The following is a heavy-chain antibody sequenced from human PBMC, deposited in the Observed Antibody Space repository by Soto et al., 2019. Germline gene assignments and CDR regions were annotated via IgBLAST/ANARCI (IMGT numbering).Heavy chain of an antibody. D-gene: IGHD2-2*01. V-gene: IGHV3-23*01. CDR2: ISGSGGST. J-gene: IGHJ5*02. CDR1: GFTFSSYA. CDR3: AKSQNKIVVVPAATPLYNWFDP. Sequence: GGSLRLSCAASGFTFSSYAMSWVRQAPGKGLEWVSAISGSGGSTYYADSVKGRFTISRDNSKNTLYLQMNSLRAEDTAVYYCAKSQNKIVVVPAATPLYNWFDPWGQGTLVTVSS.